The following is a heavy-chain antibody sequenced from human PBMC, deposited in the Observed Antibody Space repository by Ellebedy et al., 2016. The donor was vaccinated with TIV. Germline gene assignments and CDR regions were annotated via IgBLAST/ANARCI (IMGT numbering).Heavy chain of an antibody. CDR1: GFTFTSFG. D-gene: IGHD6-13*01. CDR3: SRGKAAVMY. J-gene: IGHJ4*02. V-gene: IGHV3-30*03. Sequence: PGGSLRLSCAASGFTFTSFGIHWVRQAPGKGLEGVAFTSYDDSNQYYADSVKGRFTISRDHSKNMVFLQMNSLRAEETAVYYCSRGKAAVMYWGQGTLVTVSS. CDR2: TSYDDSNQ.